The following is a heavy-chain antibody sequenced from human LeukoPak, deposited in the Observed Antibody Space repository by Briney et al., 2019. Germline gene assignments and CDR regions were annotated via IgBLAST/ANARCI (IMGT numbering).Heavy chain of an antibody. J-gene: IGHJ4*02. CDR3: ARGFPFGELLSFYFDY. V-gene: IGHV4-31*03. Sequence: PSQTLSLTCTVSGGSISSGGYYWSWIRQHPGKGLEWIGYIYYSGSTYYNPSLKSRVTISVDTSKNQFSLKLSSVTAADTAVYYCARGFPFGELLSFYFDYWGQGTLVTVSS. CDR1: GGSISSGGYY. CDR2: IYYSGST. D-gene: IGHD3-10*01.